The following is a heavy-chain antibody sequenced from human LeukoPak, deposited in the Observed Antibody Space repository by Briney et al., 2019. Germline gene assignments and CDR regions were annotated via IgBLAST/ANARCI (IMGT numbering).Heavy chain of an antibody. CDR3: AKEKGGYLWDSDSFYYYYYYMDV. V-gene: IGHV3-23*01. J-gene: IGHJ6*03. Sequence: GGSLRLSCAASGFTFSSYGMSWVRQAPGKGLEWVSAISGSGGSTYYADSVKGRFTISRDNSKNTLYLQMNSLRAEDTAVYYCAKEKGGYLWDSDSFYYYYYYMDVWGKGTTVTISS. CDR2: ISGSGGST. CDR1: GFTFSSYG. D-gene: IGHD3-22*01.